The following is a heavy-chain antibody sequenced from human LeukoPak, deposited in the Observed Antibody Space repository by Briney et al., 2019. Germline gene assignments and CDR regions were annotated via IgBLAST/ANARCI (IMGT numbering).Heavy chain of an antibody. CDR1: GFTFSSYG. CDR3: AKDESGDPKTTMIVVVTALDY. V-gene: IGHV3-23*01. D-gene: IGHD3-22*01. J-gene: IGHJ4*02. CDR2: ISGSGGST. Sequence: PGGSLRLSCAASGFTFSSYGMSWVRQAPGKGLEWVSAISGSGGSTYYADSVKGRFTISRDNSKNTLYLQMNSLRAEDTAVYYCAKDESGDPKTTMIVVVTALDYWGQGTLVTVSS.